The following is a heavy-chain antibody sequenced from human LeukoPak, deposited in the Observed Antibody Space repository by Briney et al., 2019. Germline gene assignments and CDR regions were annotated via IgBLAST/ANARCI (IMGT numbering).Heavy chain of an antibody. V-gene: IGHV1-18*01. Sequence: ASVKVSCKASGYTFTSYGISWVRQAPGQGLEWMGWISAYNGNTNYAQKLQGRVTMTTDTSTSTAYMELSSLRSEDTAVYYCARAVRKKYYDILTGYRGTYYYYYMDVWGKGTTVTISS. J-gene: IGHJ6*03. CDR2: ISAYNGNT. CDR1: GYTFTSYG. D-gene: IGHD3-9*01. CDR3: ARAVRKKYYDILTGYRGTYYYYYMDV.